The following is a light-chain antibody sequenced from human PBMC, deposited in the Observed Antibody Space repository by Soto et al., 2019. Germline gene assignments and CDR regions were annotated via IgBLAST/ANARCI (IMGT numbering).Light chain of an antibody. CDR2: GNS. V-gene: IGLV1-40*01. J-gene: IGLJ1*01. CDR3: QSYDNSLSVYV. CDR1: SSNIGAHYD. Sequence: QSVLTQPPSVSGAPGQRVTISCTGSSSNIGAHYDVHWYQQLPGTAPKLLIYGNSNRPSGVPDRCSGSKSGTSASLAITGLQAEDEADYYCQSYDNSLSVYVFGTGTKLIVL.